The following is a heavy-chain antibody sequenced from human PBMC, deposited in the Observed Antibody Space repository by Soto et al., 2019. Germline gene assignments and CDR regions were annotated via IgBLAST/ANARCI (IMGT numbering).Heavy chain of an antibody. CDR1: GGSISSGDYY. CDR3: VRDYDYDTSRNDAFDI. J-gene: IGHJ3*02. Sequence: SETLSLTCTVSGGSISSGDYYWSWIRHHPGKGLEWIGYIYSSGSTYYNPSLRSRVTISADTSKNQFSLRLSSVTVADTAVYYCVRDYDYDTSRNDAFDIWGQGTMVTVSS. V-gene: IGHV4-31*03. D-gene: IGHD3-22*01. CDR2: IYSSGST.